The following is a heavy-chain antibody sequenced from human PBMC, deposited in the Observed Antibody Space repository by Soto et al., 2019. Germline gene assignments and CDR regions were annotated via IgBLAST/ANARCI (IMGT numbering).Heavy chain of an antibody. CDR1: GYTFTSYA. CDR2: INAGNGNT. J-gene: IGHJ6*02. CDR3: ARVVGDMVSWNHYYYGMDV. D-gene: IGHD2-15*01. V-gene: IGHV1-3*01. Sequence: ASVKVSCKASGYTFTSYAMHWVRQAPGQRLEWMGWINAGNGNTKYSQKFQGRVTITRDTSASTAYMELSSLRSEDTAVYYCARVVGDMVSWNHYYYGMDVWGQGTTVTVSS.